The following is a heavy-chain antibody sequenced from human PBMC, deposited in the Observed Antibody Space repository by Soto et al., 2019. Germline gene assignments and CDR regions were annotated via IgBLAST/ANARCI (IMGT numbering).Heavy chain of an antibody. V-gene: IGHV4-59*01. CDR1: GGSITGYD. Sequence: TSETLSLTCTVSGGSITGYDWSWIRQPPGKGLEWIGYIYYSGSTNYNPSLKSRVTISVDTSKNQFSLKLSSVTAADTAVYYCARSGSGWLDYWGQGTLVTVSS. CDR3: ARSGSGWLDY. J-gene: IGHJ4*02. CDR2: IYYSGST. D-gene: IGHD6-19*01.